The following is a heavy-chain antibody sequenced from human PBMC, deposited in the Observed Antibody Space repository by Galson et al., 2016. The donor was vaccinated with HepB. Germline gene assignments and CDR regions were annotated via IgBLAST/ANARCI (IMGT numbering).Heavy chain of an antibody. CDR3: ARRTGFGARLDY. CDR1: GYSFTSYY. D-gene: IGHD3-10*01. CDR2: IDPGDSYT. V-gene: IGHV5-10-1*01. Sequence: QSGAEVKKPGESLRISCKGSGYSFTSYYITWVRQMPGKGLEWMGTIDPGDSYTNYSPSFQGHVTISADKSISTAYLQWTSLKASDPAMYYCARRTGFGARLDYWGQGTLVTVSS. J-gene: IGHJ4*02.